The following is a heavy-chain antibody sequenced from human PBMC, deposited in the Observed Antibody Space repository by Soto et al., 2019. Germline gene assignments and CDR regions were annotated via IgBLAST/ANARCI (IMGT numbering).Heavy chain of an antibody. V-gene: IGHV3-11*06. J-gene: IGHJ5*02. CDR1: GFSFSDHY. CDR3: VRDADRSDSWWSDL. Sequence: GGSLRLSCVASGFSFSDHYMIWIRQAPGKGLEWVAYISVSSDYINYADSVKGRFTMSRDNGKNSVYLHMNSLRAEDTAVYFCVRDADRSDSWWSDLWGQGTQVTVSS. D-gene: IGHD6-6*01. CDR2: ISVSSDYI.